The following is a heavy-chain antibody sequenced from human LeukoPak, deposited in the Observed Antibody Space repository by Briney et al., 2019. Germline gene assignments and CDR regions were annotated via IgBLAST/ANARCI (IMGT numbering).Heavy chain of an antibody. Sequence: SETLSLTCAVYGGSLSGYYWSWIRQPPGKGLEWIGEINHSGSFNYNSSLKSRVTISVDTSKNQFSLKLSSVTAADTAVYYCARLMGTDDYWGQGTLVTVSS. J-gene: IGHJ4*02. V-gene: IGHV4-34*01. CDR2: INHSGSF. CDR3: ARLMGTDDY. CDR1: GGSLSGYY. D-gene: IGHD5-18*01.